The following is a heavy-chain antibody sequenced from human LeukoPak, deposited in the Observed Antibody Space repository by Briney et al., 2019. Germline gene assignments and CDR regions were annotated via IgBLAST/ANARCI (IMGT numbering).Heavy chain of an antibody. D-gene: IGHD6-19*01. CDR2: IKEDGSER. V-gene: IGHV3-7*03. CDR1: AFIFSGHW. CDR3: ARADSGWYPFDY. Sequence: GGSLRLSCEGSAFIFSGHWMNWVRQTPGKGLEWVASIKEDGSERQYVDSVKGRFSISRDNTKGSLFLQLNSLRAEDTAVYYCARADSGWYPFDYWGQGTLVTVSS. J-gene: IGHJ4*02.